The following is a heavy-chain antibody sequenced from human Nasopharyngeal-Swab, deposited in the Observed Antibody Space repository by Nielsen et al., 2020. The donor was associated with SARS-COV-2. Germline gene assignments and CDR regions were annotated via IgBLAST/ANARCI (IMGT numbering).Heavy chain of an antibody. Sequence: WIRQPPGKGLEWIGYIYYSGSTNYNPSLKSRVTISVDTSKNQFSLKLSSVTAADTAVYYCARVRSVRRIYSRFYYYGMDAWGQGTTVTVSS. J-gene: IGHJ6*02. V-gene: IGHV4-59*01. CDR2: IYYSGST. CDR3: ARVRSVRRIYSRFYYYGMDA. D-gene: IGHD2-15*01.